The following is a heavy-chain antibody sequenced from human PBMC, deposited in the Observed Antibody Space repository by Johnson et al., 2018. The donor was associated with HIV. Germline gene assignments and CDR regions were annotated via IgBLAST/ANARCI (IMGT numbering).Heavy chain of an antibody. Sequence: QMLLVQSGGGVVQPGTSLRLSCAASGFTFSNYAMHWVRQAPGKGLQWVGIISSDGSIKYYADSVKGRFTISRDNSKNTLYMQMNSLRVEDTAVYYCASGWGIAASDAFDIWGQGTMVIVSS. V-gene: IGHV3-30*01. CDR3: ASGWGIAASDAFDI. CDR2: ISSDGSIK. J-gene: IGHJ3*02. CDR1: GFTFSNYA. D-gene: IGHD6-13*01.